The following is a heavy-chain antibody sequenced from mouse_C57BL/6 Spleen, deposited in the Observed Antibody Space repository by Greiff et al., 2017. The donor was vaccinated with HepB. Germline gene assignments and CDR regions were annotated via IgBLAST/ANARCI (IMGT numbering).Heavy chain of an antibody. J-gene: IGHJ1*03. CDR2: IRNKANGYTT. CDR3: ARYKGSSLGYFDV. V-gene: IGHV7-3*01. D-gene: IGHD1-1*01. CDR1: GFTFTDYY. Sequence: EVQLVESGGGLVQPGGSLSLSCAASGFTFTDYYMSWVRQPPGKALEWLGFIRNKANGYTTEYSASVKGRFTISRDNSQSILYLQMNALRAEDSATYYCARYKGSSLGYFDVWGTGTTVTVSS.